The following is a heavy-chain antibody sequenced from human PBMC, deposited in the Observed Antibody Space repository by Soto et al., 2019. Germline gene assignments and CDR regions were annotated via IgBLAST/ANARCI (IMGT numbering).Heavy chain of an antibody. CDR2: ISSSSSYI. CDR3: ARDRLPGIAAAGPNWFDP. J-gene: IGHJ5*02. V-gene: IGHV3-21*01. Sequence: GGSLRLSCAASGFTFSSCSMNWVRQAPGKGLEWVSSISSSSSYIYYADSVKGRFTISRDNAKNSLYLQMNSLRAEDTAVYYCARDRLPGIAAAGPNWFDPWGQGTLVTVSS. D-gene: IGHD6-13*01. CDR1: GFTFSSCS.